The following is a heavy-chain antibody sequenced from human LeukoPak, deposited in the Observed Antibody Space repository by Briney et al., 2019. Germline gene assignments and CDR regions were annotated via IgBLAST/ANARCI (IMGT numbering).Heavy chain of an antibody. D-gene: IGHD4-17*01. Sequence: GRSLRLSCAASGFTFSSYGMHWLRQAPSKGLEWVAVIWYDGSNKYYADSVKGRFTISRDNSKNTLYLQINSLRAEDTAVYYCARGPNYGDYPTHSDYWGQGTLVTGSS. CDR1: GFTFSSYG. CDR2: IWYDGSNK. CDR3: ARGPNYGDYPTHSDY. V-gene: IGHV3-33*01. J-gene: IGHJ4*02.